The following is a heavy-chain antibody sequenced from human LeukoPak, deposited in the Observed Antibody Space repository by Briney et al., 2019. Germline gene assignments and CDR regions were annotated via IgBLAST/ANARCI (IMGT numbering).Heavy chain of an antibody. CDR2: INSDGSST. Sequence: PGGSLRLSCAASGFTFSSYWMHWVRQAPGKGLVWVSRINSDGSSTSYADSVKGRFTISRDNAKNTLYLQMNSLRAEDTAVYYCARTHIQWELPKPFDYWGQGTLVTVSS. CDR3: ARTHIQWELPKPFDY. D-gene: IGHD1-26*01. J-gene: IGHJ4*02. CDR1: GFTFSSYW. V-gene: IGHV3-74*01.